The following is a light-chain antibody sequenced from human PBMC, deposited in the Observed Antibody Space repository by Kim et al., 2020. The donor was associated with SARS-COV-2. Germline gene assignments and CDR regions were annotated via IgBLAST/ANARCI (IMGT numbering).Light chain of an antibody. CDR3: QQYHSSPNA. Sequence: EIVLTQSPGTLSLSPGERATLSCRASPSVGSSYLAWYQQKPGQAPRLLIYGASSRATGIPDRFSGSGSGTDFTLTISSLEPEDFAVYYCQQYHSSPNAFGQGTKLEI. V-gene: IGKV3-20*01. J-gene: IGKJ2*01. CDR2: GAS. CDR1: PSVGSSY.